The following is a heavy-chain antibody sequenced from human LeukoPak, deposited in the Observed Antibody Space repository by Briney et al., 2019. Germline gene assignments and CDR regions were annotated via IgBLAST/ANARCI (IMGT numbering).Heavy chain of an antibody. D-gene: IGHD5-18*01. CDR3: ARGYFGWETTAMVLYYFDY. V-gene: IGHV3-23*01. J-gene: IGHJ4*02. Sequence: PGGSLRLSCAASGFTFSSYAMSWVRQAPGKGLEWVSAISGSGGSTYYADSVKGRFTISRDNAKNSLYLQMNSLRAEDTAVYYCARGYFGWETTAMVLYYFDYWGQGTLVTVSS. CDR2: ISGSGGST. CDR1: GFTFSSYA.